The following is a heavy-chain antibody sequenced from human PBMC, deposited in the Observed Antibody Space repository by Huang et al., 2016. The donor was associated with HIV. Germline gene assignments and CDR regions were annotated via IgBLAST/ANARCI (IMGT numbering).Heavy chain of an antibody. CDR2: INHAGVT. D-gene: IGHD3-16*01. V-gene: IGHV4-34*02. CDR3: AREIMISFGGPFDS. J-gene: IGHJ5*01. CDR1: GGSFSGDF. Sequence: QVQLEQWGAGLLKPSETLSLTCAVYGGSFSGDFWNGLRRSPGKGLEWIGKINHAGVTDYNPSLKSRATISGDTSKNQFSLRLTSVTAADTAIYYCAREIMISFGGPFDSWGHGNLVTVSS.